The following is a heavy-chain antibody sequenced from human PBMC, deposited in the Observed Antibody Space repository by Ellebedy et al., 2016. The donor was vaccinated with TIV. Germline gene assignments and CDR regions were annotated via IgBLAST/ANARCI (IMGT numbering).Heavy chain of an antibody. J-gene: IGHJ2*01. V-gene: IGHV1-46*01. CDR2: INPNGVTT. CDR3: ASSYSSGWFFYFDL. CDR1: GYTFSYYY. D-gene: IGHD6-19*01. Sequence: ASVKVSCKAFGYTFSYYYVHWVRQAPGQGLEWMGLINPNGVTTTYAQKFQGKITMTRDASTSTAYMELNSLRSEDTAVYYCASSYSSGWFFYFDLWGRGTLVTVSS.